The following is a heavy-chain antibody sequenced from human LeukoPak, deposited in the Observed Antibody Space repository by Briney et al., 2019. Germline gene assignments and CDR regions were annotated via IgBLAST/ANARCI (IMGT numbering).Heavy chain of an antibody. V-gene: IGHV5-51*01. D-gene: IGHD5-18*01. CDR2: IYPGDSDT. J-gene: IGHJ4*02. Sequence: GESLQISCKGSGYNFTSYWIAWVRQMPGKGLECMGIIYPGDSDTRYSPSFQGQVTISADKSISTAYLQWSSLKASDTAMYYCARHGDTAMVLDYWGQGTLVTVSS. CDR1: GYNFTSYW. CDR3: ARHGDTAMVLDY.